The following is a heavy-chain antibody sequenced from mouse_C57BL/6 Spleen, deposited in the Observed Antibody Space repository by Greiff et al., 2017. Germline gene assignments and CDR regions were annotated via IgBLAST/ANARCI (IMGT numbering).Heavy chain of an antibody. V-gene: IGHV1-64*01. CDR1: GYTFTSYW. D-gene: IGHD1-1*01. J-gene: IGHJ4*01. CDR2: IHPNSGST. CDR3: ARSGAVVARGYSMDY. Sequence: QVQLQQPGAELVKPGASVKLSCKASGYTFTSYWMHWVKQRPGQGLEWIGMIHPNSGSTNYNAKFKSKATLTVDKSSSTAYMQLSSLTSEDSAVYYCARSGAVVARGYSMDYWGQGTSVTVSS.